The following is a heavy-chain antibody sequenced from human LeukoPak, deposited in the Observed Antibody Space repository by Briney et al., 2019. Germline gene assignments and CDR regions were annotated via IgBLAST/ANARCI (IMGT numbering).Heavy chain of an antibody. Sequence: PGGSLRLSCAASGFTFSSYWMSWVRQAPGKGLEWVSYISSSSSTIYYADSVKGRFTISRDNAKNSLYLQMNSLRAEDTAVYYCARDSSYRERYYYYYYMDVWGKGTTVTVSS. CDR2: ISSSSSTI. CDR1: GFTFSSYW. D-gene: IGHD4-11*01. J-gene: IGHJ6*03. CDR3: ARDSSYRERYYYYYYMDV. V-gene: IGHV3-48*01.